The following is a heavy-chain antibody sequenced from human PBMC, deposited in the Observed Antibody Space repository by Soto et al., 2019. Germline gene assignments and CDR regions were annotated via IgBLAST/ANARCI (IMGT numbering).Heavy chain of an antibody. J-gene: IGHJ6*02. V-gene: IGHV4-39*01. Sequence: SETLSLTCTVSGGSISSSSYYWGWIRQPPGKGLEWIGSIYYSGSTYYNPSLKSRVTISVDTSKNQSSLKLSSVTAADTAVYYCRGYYYYGMDVWGQGTTVTVSS. CDR3: RGYYYYGMDV. CDR2: IYYSGST. CDR1: GGSISSSSYY.